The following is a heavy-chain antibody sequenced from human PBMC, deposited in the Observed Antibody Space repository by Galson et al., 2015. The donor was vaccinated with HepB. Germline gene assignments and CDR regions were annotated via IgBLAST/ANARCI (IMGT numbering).Heavy chain of an antibody. J-gene: IGHJ4*02. CDR3: ARDSGDVTIAVAGTLGY. CDR2: INPSGGST. Sequence: SVKVSCKASGYTFTSYYMHWVRQAPGQGLEWMGIINPSGGSTSYAQKFQGRVTMTRDTSTSTVYMELSSLRSEDTAVYYCARDSGDVTIAVAGTLGYWGQGTLVTVSS. D-gene: IGHD6-19*01. V-gene: IGHV1-46*03. CDR1: GYTFTSYY.